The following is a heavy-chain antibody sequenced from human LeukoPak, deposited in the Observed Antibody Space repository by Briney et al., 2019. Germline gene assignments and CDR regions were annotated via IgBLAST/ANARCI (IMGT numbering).Heavy chain of an antibody. CDR1: GGSISSYY. CDR3: ARGYCSGGSCRPVPYYFDY. D-gene: IGHD2-15*01. Sequence: SETLSLTCTVSGGSISSYYWSWIRQPPGKGLEWIGYIYYSGSTNYNPSLKSRVTISVDTSKNQFSLKLSSVTAADTAVYYCARGYCSGGSCRPVPYYFDYWGQGTLVTASS. CDR2: IYYSGST. J-gene: IGHJ4*02. V-gene: IGHV4-59*01.